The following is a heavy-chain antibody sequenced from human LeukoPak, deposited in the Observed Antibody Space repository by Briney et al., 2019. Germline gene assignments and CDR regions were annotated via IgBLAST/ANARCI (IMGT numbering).Heavy chain of an antibody. CDR1: GGSISSGGYY. V-gene: IGHV4-31*03. Sequence: KPSQTLSLTCTVSGGSISSGGYYWSWIRQHPGKGLEWIGYIYYSGSTYYNPSLKSRVTISVDTSKNQFSLKLSSVTAADTAVYYCARVRYGSGTLNFDYWGQGTLVTVSS. CDR3: ARVRYGSGTLNFDY. D-gene: IGHD3-10*01. CDR2: IYYSGST. J-gene: IGHJ4*02.